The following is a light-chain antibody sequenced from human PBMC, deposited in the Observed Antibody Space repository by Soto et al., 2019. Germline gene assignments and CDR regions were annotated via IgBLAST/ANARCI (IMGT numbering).Light chain of an antibody. V-gene: IGKV1-5*03. J-gene: IGKJ1*01. CDR3: QQYNSYSWT. CDR1: QSISSW. CDR2: KAS. Sequence: DIQMTQSPSTLSASVGDRVTITCRPSQSISSWLAWYQQKPGKAPKLLIYKASSLDSGVPSRFSGSGSGTEFTLTISSLQPDDFATYYCQQYNSYSWTFGQGTKVDI.